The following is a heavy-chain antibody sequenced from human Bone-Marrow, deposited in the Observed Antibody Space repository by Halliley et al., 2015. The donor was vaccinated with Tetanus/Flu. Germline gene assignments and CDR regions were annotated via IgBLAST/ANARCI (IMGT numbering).Heavy chain of an antibody. CDR2: IYYSGGP. Sequence: SLRLSCTVTFSRGSISSGGSHWDWIRQPPGKGPEGIGHIYYSGGPYYNPPLRSRLTISVDTSKNQLSLRLRSVTAADTAVYYCARGHYYYGSGSYFDFWGQGTLVTVSS. CDR3: ARGHYYYGSGSYFDF. V-gene: IGHV4-31*03. D-gene: IGHD3-10*01. J-gene: IGHJ4*02. CDR1: RGSISSGGSH.